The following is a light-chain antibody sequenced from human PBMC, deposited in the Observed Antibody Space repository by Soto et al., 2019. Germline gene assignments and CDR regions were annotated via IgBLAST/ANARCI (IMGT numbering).Light chain of an antibody. CDR3: GAWDESLNGYV. Sequence: QSVLTQPPSASGTPGQRVTISCSGGSXNIGINTVNWYQQLPGTAPKVLIYTDNERPSGVPDRFSGSKSGTSASLAINGLQSGDEADYYCGAWDESLNGYVFRTGTKV. J-gene: IGLJ1*01. CDR2: TDN. CDR1: SXNIGINT. V-gene: IGLV1-44*01.